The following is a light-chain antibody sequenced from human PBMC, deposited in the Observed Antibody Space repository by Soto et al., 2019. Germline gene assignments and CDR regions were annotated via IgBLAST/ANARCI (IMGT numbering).Light chain of an antibody. V-gene: IGKV3-20*01. Sequence: EIVLTQSPATLSLSPGERATLSCRASQSVGTYLAWYQQKPGQAPRLLIHGASTRAPGVPDRFSGSGFGTAYSLIIDRLEPEDFALYYCQLYGGSPPRGTFGPGTTV. CDR2: GAS. J-gene: IGKJ3*01. CDR1: QSVGTY. CDR3: QLYGGSPPRGT.